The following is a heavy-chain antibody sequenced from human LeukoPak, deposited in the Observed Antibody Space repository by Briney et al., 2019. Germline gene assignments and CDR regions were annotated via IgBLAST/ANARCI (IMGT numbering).Heavy chain of an antibody. V-gene: IGHV3-11*01. Sequence: GRSLRLSCAPSGFTFSDYYMSWIRQAPGEGLEWVSYISSSGSTIYYADSVKGRFTISRDNAKNSLYLQMNSLRAEDTAVYYCARAEMATSQDYWGQGTLVTVSS. CDR2: ISSSGSTI. CDR1: GFTFSDYY. J-gene: IGHJ4*02. CDR3: ARAEMATSQDY. D-gene: IGHD5-24*01.